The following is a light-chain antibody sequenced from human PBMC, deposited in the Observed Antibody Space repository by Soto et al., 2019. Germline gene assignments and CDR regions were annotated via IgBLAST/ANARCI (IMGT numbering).Light chain of an antibody. Sequence: QSALTQPASVSGSPGQSITISCTGTSSDVGGYIYVSWYQQHPGKAPKLMIYEVDNRPSGVSNRFSGSKSGNTAYLTISGLQPEDEADYYCSSYTRSTTHVFGGGTKLTVL. V-gene: IGLV2-14*01. CDR2: EVD. J-gene: IGLJ2*01. CDR3: SSYTRSTTHV. CDR1: SSDVGGYIY.